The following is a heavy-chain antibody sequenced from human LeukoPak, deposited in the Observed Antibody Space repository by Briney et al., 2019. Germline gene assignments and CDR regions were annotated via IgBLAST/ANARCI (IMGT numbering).Heavy chain of an antibody. CDR1: GFTFSSYA. J-gene: IGHJ4*02. CDR3: ARDLHDYVWGSYRYTLGY. CDR2: ISYDGSNK. Sequence: GGSLRLSCAASGFTFSSYAMHWVRQAPGKGLEWVAVISYDGSNKYYADSVKGRFTISRDNSKNTPYLQMNSLRAEDTAVYYCARDLHDYVWGSYRYTLGYWGQGTLVTVSS. V-gene: IGHV3-30-3*01. D-gene: IGHD3-16*02.